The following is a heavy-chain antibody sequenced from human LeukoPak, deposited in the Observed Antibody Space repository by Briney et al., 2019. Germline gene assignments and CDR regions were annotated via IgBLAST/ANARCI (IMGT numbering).Heavy chain of an antibody. D-gene: IGHD6-13*01. V-gene: IGHV4-59*01. J-gene: IGHJ3*02. CDR2: IYYSGST. Sequence: SETLSLTCTVSGGSISSYYWSWIRQPPGKGLEWIGYIYYSGSTNYNPSLKSRVTISVDTSQNQFSLKLSSVTAADTAVYYCARATGVAAAGTDAFDIWGQGTMVTVSS. CDR1: GGSISSYY. CDR3: ARATGVAAAGTDAFDI.